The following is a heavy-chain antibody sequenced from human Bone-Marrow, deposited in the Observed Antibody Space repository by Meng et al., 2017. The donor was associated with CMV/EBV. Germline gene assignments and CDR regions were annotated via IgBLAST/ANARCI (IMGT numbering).Heavy chain of an antibody. CDR3: ARRNPVSGDAFDI. D-gene: IGHD1-26*01. J-gene: IGHJ3*02. CDR1: GYSFPIYW. CDR2: IYPGDSDT. Sequence: KVSCKGSGYSFPIYWIAWVRQMPGKGLEWMGNIYPGDSDTRYSPSFEGQVTMSADKSSGTADLQWSSLKASDTAIYFCARRNPVSGDAFDIWGQGTVVTVSS. V-gene: IGHV5-51*01.